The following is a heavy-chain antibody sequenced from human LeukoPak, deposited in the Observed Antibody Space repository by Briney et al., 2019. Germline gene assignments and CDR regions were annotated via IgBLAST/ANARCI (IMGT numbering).Heavy chain of an antibody. CDR1: GFTFSDYY. Sequence: GGSLRLSCAASGFTFSDYYMSWIRQAPGKGLGWILYISSSGTTTYYADSVKGRFTISRGNAENSLYLQMNSLRAEDTAVYYCARDQGHYDYYMDVWGQGTTVTVSS. CDR2: ISSSGTTT. CDR3: ARDQGHYDYYMDV. V-gene: IGHV3-11*01. J-gene: IGHJ6*03.